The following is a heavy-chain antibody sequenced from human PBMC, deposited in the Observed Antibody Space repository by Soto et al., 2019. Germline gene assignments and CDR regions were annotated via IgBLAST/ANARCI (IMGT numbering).Heavy chain of an antibody. CDR3: ASAVPQNGPLGY. CDR2: IIPILGIA. D-gene: IGHD3-16*02. CDR1: GGTFSSYT. J-gene: IGHJ4*02. Sequence: QVQLVQSGAEVKKPGSSVKVSCKASGGTFSSYTISWVRQAPGQGLEWMGRIIPILGIANYAQKFQGRVTITADKSTSTAYMELSSLRSEDTAVYYCASAVPQNGPLGYWGQGTLVTVSS. V-gene: IGHV1-69*02.